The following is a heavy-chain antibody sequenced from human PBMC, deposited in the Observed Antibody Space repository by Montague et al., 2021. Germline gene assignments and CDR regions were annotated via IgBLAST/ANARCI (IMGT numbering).Heavy chain of an antibody. J-gene: IGHJ6*02. CDR1: GGPFSGYF. D-gene: IGHD3-10*01. V-gene: IGHV4-34*01. CDR2: INHSGDA. CDR3: ARDTWFRENLSSLYYYGIDV. Sequence: SETLPLTCGVYGGPFSGYFWTWIRQPPGKGLEWVGEINHSGDANYNPSLESRVTMTVDTSKRQFSLRLTSLTAADTAIYYCARDTWFRENLSSLYYYGIDVWGQGTTVTVSS.